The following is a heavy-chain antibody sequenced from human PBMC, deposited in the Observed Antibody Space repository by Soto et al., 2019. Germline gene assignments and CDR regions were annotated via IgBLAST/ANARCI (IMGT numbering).Heavy chain of an antibody. CDR3: ASSGSGWYYDY. J-gene: IGHJ4*02. Sequence: SVKVSCKASRYTFTIYGISWVRQAPGQGLEWMGGIIPIFGTANYAQKFQGRVTITAGESTSTAYMELRSLRSEDTAVYYCASSGSGWYYDYWGQGTLVTVSS. CDR1: RYTFTIYG. CDR2: IIPIFGTA. V-gene: IGHV1-69*13. D-gene: IGHD6-19*01.